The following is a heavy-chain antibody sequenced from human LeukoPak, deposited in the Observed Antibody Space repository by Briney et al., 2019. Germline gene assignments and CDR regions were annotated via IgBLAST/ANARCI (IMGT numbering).Heavy chain of an antibody. J-gene: IGHJ4*02. CDR2: ISYDGSNK. Sequence: PGGSLRLSCAASGFTFSSYAMHWVRQAPGKGLEWVAVISYDGSNKYYADSVKGRFTISRDNAKNSLYLQMNSLRVEDTAVYYCAREESESSGHWDWGQGTLVTVSS. V-gene: IGHV3-30-3*01. D-gene: IGHD3-22*01. CDR1: GFTFSSYA. CDR3: AREESESSGHWD.